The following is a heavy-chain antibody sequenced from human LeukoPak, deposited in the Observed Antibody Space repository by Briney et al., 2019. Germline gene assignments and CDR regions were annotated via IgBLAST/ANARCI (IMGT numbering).Heavy chain of an antibody. V-gene: IGHV3-48*02. J-gene: IGHJ4*02. D-gene: IGHD3-16*02. Sequence: GGSLRLSCAASGFTFGSYSINWVRQAPGKGLEWVSYISSGSNTKYYADSVKGRFTISRDNAKNSLYLQVNSLRDEDTAVYYCARALGLIDSYWGQGTLVTVSS. CDR1: GFTFGSYS. CDR3: ARALGLIDSY. CDR2: ISSGSNTK.